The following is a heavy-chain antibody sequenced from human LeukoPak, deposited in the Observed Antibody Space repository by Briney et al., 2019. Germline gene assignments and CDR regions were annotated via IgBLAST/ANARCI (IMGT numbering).Heavy chain of an antibody. CDR1: GFTFSSYW. D-gene: IGHD3-3*01. V-gene: IGHV3-74*01. J-gene: IGHJ4*02. CDR2: ISPDGSTT. Sequence: GGSLRLSCAASGFTFSSYWMHWVRQAPGKGLVWVSRISPDGSTTGHADSVKGRFTTSRDNAKNTLFLQMNSLRAEDTAVFYCTRDFDFSSAIWGQGTLVTVSS. CDR3: TRDFDFSSAI.